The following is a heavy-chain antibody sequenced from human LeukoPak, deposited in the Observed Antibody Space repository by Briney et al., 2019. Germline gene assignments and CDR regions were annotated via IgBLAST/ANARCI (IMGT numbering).Heavy chain of an antibody. D-gene: IGHD6-19*01. J-gene: IGHJ6*02. CDR1: GGTFSSYA. CDR3: ARDPTNIAVAGMANYGMDV. Sequence: ASVKVSCKASGGTFSSYAISWVRQAPGQGLEWMGWINPNSGGTNYAQKFQGWVTMTRDTSISTAYMELSRLRSDDTAVYYCARDPTNIAVAGMANYGMDVWGQGTTVTVSS. CDR2: INPNSGGT. V-gene: IGHV1-2*04.